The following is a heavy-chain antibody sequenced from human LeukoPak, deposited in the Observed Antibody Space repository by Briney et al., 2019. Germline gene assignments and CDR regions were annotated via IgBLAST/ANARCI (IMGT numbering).Heavy chain of an antibody. CDR2: IYYSGST. V-gene: IGHV4-59*08. Sequence: PSETLSLTCTVSGGSISSYYWSWIRQPPGKGLEWIGYIYYSGSTNYNPSLKSRVTISVDTSKNQFSLKLSSVTAADTAVYYCARHAGYYDSKEYYFDYWGQGTLVTVSS. CDR1: GGSISSYY. J-gene: IGHJ4*02. D-gene: IGHD3-22*01. CDR3: ARHAGYYDSKEYYFDY.